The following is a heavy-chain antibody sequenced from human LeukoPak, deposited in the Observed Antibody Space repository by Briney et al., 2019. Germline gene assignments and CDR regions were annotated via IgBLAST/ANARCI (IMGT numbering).Heavy chain of an antibody. J-gene: IGHJ3*02. D-gene: IGHD2-15*01. V-gene: IGHV1-2*02. CDR2: INPNSGGT. CDR3: AREWTTQDAFDI. CDR1: GYTFTGYY. Sequence: GASVKVSCKASGYTFTGYYLLWVRQAPGQRLEWMGWINPNSGGTNYAQKFKGRVTMTRDTSISTAYMELRSLRSDDTAVYYCAREWTTQDAFDIWGQGTMVTVSS.